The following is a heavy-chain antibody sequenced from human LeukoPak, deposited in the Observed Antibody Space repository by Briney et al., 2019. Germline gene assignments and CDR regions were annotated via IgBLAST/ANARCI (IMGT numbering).Heavy chain of an antibody. CDR3: ARGQLERLPYFDY. V-gene: IGHV4-59*01. D-gene: IGHD1-1*01. Sequence: SETLSLTCTVTGGSISGYHWNWIRQSPGKGLEWIGNIFYTGNVDYNPSLQSRVTISVDTSKNEISLKLSSVTAADTAVYYCARGQLERLPYFDYWGQGTLVTVSS. CDR1: GGSISGYH. J-gene: IGHJ4*02. CDR2: IFYTGNV.